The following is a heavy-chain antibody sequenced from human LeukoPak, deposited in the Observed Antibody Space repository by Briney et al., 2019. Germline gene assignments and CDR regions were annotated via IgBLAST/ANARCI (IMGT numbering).Heavy chain of an antibody. V-gene: IGHV3-48*02. D-gene: IGHD5-12*01. CDR3: ARASGSHFDY. J-gene: IGHJ4*02. CDR2: IGSSSSTI. CDR1: GFTFSSYS. Sequence: GGSLRLSCAASGFTFSSYSMNWVRQAPGKGLEYISYIGSSSSTIYYADAAKGRFTISRDNAKNSLYLQMNSLRDEDTAVYYCARASGSHFDYWGQGTLVTVSS.